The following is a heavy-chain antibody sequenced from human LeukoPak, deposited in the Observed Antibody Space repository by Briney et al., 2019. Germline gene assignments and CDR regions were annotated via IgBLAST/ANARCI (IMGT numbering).Heavy chain of an antibody. V-gene: IGHV3-48*04. CDR1: GFTFSSYA. J-gene: IGHJ4*02. D-gene: IGHD6-6*01. Sequence: GGSLRLSCAASGFTFSSYAMSWVRQAPGKELEWVSYISSSGSTIYYADSVKGRFTISRDNAKNTLYLQMNSLRAEDTAVYYCARGLSGYASSLGYWGQGTLVTVSA. CDR3: ARGLSGYASSLGY. CDR2: ISSSGSTI.